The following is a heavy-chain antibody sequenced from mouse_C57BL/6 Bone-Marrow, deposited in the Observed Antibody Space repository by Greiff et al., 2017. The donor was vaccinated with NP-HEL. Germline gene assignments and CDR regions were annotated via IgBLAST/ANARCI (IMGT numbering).Heavy chain of an antibody. CDR1: GFTFSDYG. CDR3: ARLITTVVAEYYFDY. V-gene: IGHV5-17*01. D-gene: IGHD1-1*01. CDR2: ISSGSSTI. Sequence: EVMLVESGGGLVKPGGSLKLSCAASGFTFSDYGMHWVRQAPEKGLEWVAYISSGSSTIYYADTVKGRFTISRDNAKNTLFLQMTSLRSEDTAMYYCARLITTVVAEYYFDYWGQGTTLTVSS. J-gene: IGHJ2*01.